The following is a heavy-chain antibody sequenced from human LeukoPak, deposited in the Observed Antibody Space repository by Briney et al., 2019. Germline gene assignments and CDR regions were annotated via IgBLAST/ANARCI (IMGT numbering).Heavy chain of an antibody. CDR1: GGTFSSYA. CDR2: IIPIFGTA. Sequence: ASVKVSCKDSGGTFSSYAISWVRQAPGQGLEWMGGIIPIFGTANYAQKFQGRVTITADESTSTAYMELSSLRSEDTAVYYCARFQYYYYGMDVWGQGTTVTVSS. J-gene: IGHJ6*02. CDR3: ARFQYYYYGMDV. V-gene: IGHV1-69*13.